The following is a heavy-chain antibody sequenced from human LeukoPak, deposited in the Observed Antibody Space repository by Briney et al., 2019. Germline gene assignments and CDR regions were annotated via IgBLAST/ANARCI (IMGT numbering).Heavy chain of an antibody. CDR2: INHSGST. J-gene: IGHJ6*02. V-gene: IGHV4-34*01. CDR1: GGSFSGYH. Sequence: SETPSLTCAVYGGSFSGYHWSWIRQPPGKGLEWIGEINHSGSTNYNPSLKSRVTISVDTSKNQFSLKLSSVTAADTAVYYCARSPYYDFWSGYYTGYYYGMDVWGQGTTVTVSS. CDR3: ARSPYYDFWSGYYTGYYYGMDV. D-gene: IGHD3-3*01.